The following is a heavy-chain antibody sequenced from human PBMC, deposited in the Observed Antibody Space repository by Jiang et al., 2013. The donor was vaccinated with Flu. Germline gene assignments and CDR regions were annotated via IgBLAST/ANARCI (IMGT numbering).Heavy chain of an antibody. CDR1: GGTFNTYT. Sequence: GAEVKKPGSSVKVSCKVSGGTFNTYTFTWVRQAPGHGLEWMVRISPFLDVTTYAHNFQDRVTITADKSTSTVNMELTSLRSEDTAIYYCARVIFYYDTNGFEASYFDNWGQGTLVTASS. J-gene: IGHJ4*02. V-gene: IGHV1-69*02. CDR2: ISPFLDVT. CDR3: ARVIFYYDTNGFEASYFDN. D-gene: IGHD3-22*01.